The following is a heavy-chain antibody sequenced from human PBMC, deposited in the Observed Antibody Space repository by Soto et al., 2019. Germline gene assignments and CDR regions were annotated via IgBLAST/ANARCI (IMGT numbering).Heavy chain of an antibody. J-gene: IGHJ5*02. V-gene: IGHV3-23*01. CDR3: AAGPTYQLLRNWFDP. D-gene: IGHD2-2*01. Sequence: GGALRLSCADSGFTFSSYAMSWVRQSPGKGLEWVSAISGSGGSTYYADSVKGRFTISRDNSKNTLYLQMNSLRAEDTAVYYCAAGPTYQLLRNWFDPWGQGTLVTVSS. CDR1: GFTFSSYA. CDR2: ISGSGGST.